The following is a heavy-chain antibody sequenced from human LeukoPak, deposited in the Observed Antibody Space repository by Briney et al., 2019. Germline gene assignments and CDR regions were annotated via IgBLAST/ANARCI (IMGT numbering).Heavy chain of an antibody. Sequence: PETLSLTCTVSDGSISSSSYYWGWIRQLPGKGLEWVGRISYSGSTYYTPSVTSRATLYIDTSNNQHSTNRISVSSAVTALHYCVLSTMTVVVITPSFDYWGQGTLVTVSS. CDR1: DGSISSSSYY. V-gene: IGHV4-39*01. D-gene: IGHD3-22*01. CDR3: VLSTMTVVVITPSFDY. J-gene: IGHJ4*02. CDR2: ISYSGST.